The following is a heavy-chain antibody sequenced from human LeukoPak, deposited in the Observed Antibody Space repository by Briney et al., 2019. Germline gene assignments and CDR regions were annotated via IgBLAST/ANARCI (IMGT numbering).Heavy chain of an antibody. J-gene: IGHJ4*02. D-gene: IGHD3-10*01. CDR1: GFTFSSYA. V-gene: IGHV3-33*01. Sequence: PGGPLRLSCAASGFTFSSYAIQWVRQARGKGVEWVAVIWYEGSNKYYADSEKGPFTLSRDNSKNTLYLQMNSLRAEDTGVYYCARGRDSGSFIIDYWGQGTLVTVSS. CDR3: ARGRDSGSFIIDY. CDR2: IWYEGSNK.